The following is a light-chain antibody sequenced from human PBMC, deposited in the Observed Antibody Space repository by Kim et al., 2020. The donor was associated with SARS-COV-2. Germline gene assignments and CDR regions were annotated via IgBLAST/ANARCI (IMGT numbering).Light chain of an antibody. CDR2: QHT. CDR1: KLGDKY. V-gene: IGLV3-1*01. Sequence: SYELTQPPSVSVSPGQTASITCSGDKLGDKYAYWYQQKPGQSPVLVIYQHTKRPSGIPERFSGSNSGNTATLTISGTQAVDEADYYCQAWDSSTAVFGGGTKLTVL. J-gene: IGLJ3*02. CDR3: QAWDSSTAV.